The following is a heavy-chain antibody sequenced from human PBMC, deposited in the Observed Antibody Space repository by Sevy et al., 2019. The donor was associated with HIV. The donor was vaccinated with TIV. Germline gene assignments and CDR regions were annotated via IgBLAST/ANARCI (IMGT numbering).Heavy chain of an antibody. CDR3: ARDDPVMNAFDI. J-gene: IGHJ3*02. CDR2: IYYSGST. CDR1: GGSVSSGSYY. V-gene: IGHV4-61*03. D-gene: IGHD3-16*01. Sequence: SQTISLTCTVSGGSVSSGSYYWSWIRQPPGKGLEWIGYIYYSGSTNYNPSLKSRVTISLDTSKDHFSLKMTSVTTADTAVYYCARDDPVMNAFDIWGQGTMVTVSS.